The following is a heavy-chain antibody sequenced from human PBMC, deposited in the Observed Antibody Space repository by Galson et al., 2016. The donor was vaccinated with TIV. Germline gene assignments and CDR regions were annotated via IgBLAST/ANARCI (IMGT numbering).Heavy chain of an antibody. J-gene: IGHJ6*02. V-gene: IGHV3-53*05. Sequence: SLRLSCAAAGFSVSDNYMNWVRQAPGKGLEWVSIIYNDGTTYYADSVKGRFTISRDNSKNTVYLQMHSLGADDAAVYHCARERRYCGDQCYLRYYYAMDVWGQGTTVTVSS. CDR2: IYNDGTT. CDR3: ARERRYCGDQCYLRYYYAMDV. CDR1: GFSVSDNY. D-gene: IGHD2-21*01.